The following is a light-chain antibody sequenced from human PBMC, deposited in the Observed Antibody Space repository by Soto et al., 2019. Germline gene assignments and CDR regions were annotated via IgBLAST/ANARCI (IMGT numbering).Light chain of an antibody. CDR2: EDD. J-gene: IGLJ3*02. V-gene: IGLV6-57*02. CDR1: SGSIATNY. Sequence: NFMLTQPHAVSESPGKTVTISCTGSSGSIATNYVQWYQQRPGSAPTTVIYEDDRRPSGVPDRFSGSIDSSSNSASLTISGLKTEDEAAYYCQSSDGVNVVFGGGTKVTVL. CDR3: QSSDGVNVV.